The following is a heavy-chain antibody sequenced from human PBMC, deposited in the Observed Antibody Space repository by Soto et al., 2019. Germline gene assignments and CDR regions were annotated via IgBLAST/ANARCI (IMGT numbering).Heavy chain of an antibody. CDR3: ARSPNLEWLLYDY. CDR2: INHSGST. V-gene: IGHV4-34*01. Sequence: SETLSLTCAVYGGSFSGYYWSWIRQPPGKGLEWIGEINHSGSTNYNPSLKSRVTISVDTSKNQFSLKLSSVTAADTAVYYCARSPNLEWLLYDYWGQGTLVTVSS. CDR1: GGSFSGYY. J-gene: IGHJ4*02. D-gene: IGHD3-3*01.